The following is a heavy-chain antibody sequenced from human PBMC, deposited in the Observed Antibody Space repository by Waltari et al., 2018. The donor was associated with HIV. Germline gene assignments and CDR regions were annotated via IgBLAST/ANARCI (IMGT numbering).Heavy chain of an antibody. Sequence: QVQLQQWGAGLVKPSDTLSLTCAVSGGSFNNYYWNWIRQSPGKGQEWIGEINQSGRTNYNPSLESRVTMSVDTSKNQFSLKLTSMTAADSAVYYCVRQRTVTTFSYYYLDVWGKGTTVTVSS. J-gene: IGHJ6*03. CDR3: VRQRTVTTFSYYYLDV. CDR1: GGSFNNYY. V-gene: IGHV4-34*02. D-gene: IGHD4-4*01. CDR2: INQSGRT.